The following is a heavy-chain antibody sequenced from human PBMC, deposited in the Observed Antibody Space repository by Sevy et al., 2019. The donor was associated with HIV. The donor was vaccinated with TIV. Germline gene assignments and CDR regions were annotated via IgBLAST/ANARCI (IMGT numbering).Heavy chain of an antibody. D-gene: IGHD3-10*01. Sequence: ASVKVSCKASGYTFSDYWIYWIRQAPGQGFEWMGWINPVDNDKRCAQQFQGRVTMTTDTSINTAYMEVYRLTSDDTAVYYCARGGSGGNFWGQRTLVTVSS. CDR2: INPVDNDK. J-gene: IGHJ4*02. CDR3: ARGGSGGNF. CDR1: GYTFSDYW. V-gene: IGHV1-2*02.